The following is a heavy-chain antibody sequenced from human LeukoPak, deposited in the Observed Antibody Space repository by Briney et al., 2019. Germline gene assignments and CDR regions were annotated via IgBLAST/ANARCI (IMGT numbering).Heavy chain of an antibody. D-gene: IGHD1-20*01. Sequence: SETLSLTCSVSGASISGGTYYWGWIRQPPGTGLEWIGSIYYTGSTYDNPSLKSRVTISVDTSKNQFSLKLSSVTAADTAVYYCARGTGGITGTTGFDYWGQGTLVTVSS. CDR3: ARGTGGITGTTGFDY. V-gene: IGHV4-39*07. CDR1: GASISGGTYY. J-gene: IGHJ4*02. CDR2: IYYTGST.